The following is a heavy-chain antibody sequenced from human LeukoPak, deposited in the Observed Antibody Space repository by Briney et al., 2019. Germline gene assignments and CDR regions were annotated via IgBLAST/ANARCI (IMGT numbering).Heavy chain of an antibody. V-gene: IGHV3-13*01. D-gene: IGHD4-23*01. CDR3: ARVGRWSQTDDAFDI. CDR1: GFTFSSYD. CDR2: IGTAGDT. J-gene: IGHJ3*02. Sequence: GGSLRLSCAASGFTFSSYDMHWVRQATGKGLEWVSAIGTAGDTYYPGSVKGRFTISRENAKNSLYLQMNSLRAGDTAVYYCARVGRWSQTDDAFDIWGQGTMVTVSS.